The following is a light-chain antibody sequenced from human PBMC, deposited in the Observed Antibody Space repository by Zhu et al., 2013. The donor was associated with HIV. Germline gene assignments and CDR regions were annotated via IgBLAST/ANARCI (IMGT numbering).Light chain of an antibody. V-gene: IGKV1-9*01. CDR1: QDISNY. CDR3: QQHNSYPLT. J-gene: IGKJ4*01. CDR2: DAS. Sequence: IQLTQSPSSLSASVGDRVTITCQASQDISNYLNWYQQKPGKAPKLLIYDASTLQSGVPSRFSGSGSGTEFTLTISSLQPDDFATYYCQQHNSYPLTFGGGTKVEIK.